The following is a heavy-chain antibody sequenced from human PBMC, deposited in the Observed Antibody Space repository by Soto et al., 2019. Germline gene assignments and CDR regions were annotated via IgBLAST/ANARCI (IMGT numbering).Heavy chain of an antibody. CDR2: IYTSGST. CDR1: GGSISSYY. J-gene: IGHJ5*02. Sequence: RSLTCTVSGGSISSYYWSWIRQPAGKGLEWIGRIYTSGSTNYNPSLKSRVTMSVDTSKNQFSLKLSSVTAADTAVYYCAREREEIIPVHLKRRNCFDPWGQGTLVAVSS. D-gene: IGHD1-1*01. CDR3: AREREEIIPVHLKRRNCFDP. V-gene: IGHV4-4*07.